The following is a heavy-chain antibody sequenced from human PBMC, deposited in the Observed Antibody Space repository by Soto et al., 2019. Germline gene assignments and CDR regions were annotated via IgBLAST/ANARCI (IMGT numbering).Heavy chain of an antibody. CDR2: IYYSGST. V-gene: IGHV4-30-4*01. Sequence: TLSLTCTVSGGSISSGDYYWSWIRQPPGKGLEWIGYIYYSGSTYYNPSLKSRVTISVDTSKNQFSLKLSSVTAADTAVYYCARVETYYYDSSGYHHFDYWGQGTLVTVSS. J-gene: IGHJ4*02. CDR1: GGSISSGDYY. CDR3: ARVETYYYDSSGYHHFDY. D-gene: IGHD3-22*01.